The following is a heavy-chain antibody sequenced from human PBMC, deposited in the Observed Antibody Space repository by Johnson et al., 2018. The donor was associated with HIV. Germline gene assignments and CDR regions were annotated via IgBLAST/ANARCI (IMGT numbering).Heavy chain of an antibody. J-gene: IGHJ3*02. Sequence: VQLVESGGGLVQPGGSLRLSCAASGFTFSSYDMHWVRQATGKGLEWVSAIGTAGDTYYPGSVRGRFTISRENAKNSLYLQMNSRRAGDTAVYYCARTISSYQGAFDIWGQGTMVTVSS. D-gene: IGHD1-26*01. V-gene: IGHV3-13*01. CDR1: GFTFSSYD. CDR2: IGTAGDT. CDR3: ARTISSYQGAFDI.